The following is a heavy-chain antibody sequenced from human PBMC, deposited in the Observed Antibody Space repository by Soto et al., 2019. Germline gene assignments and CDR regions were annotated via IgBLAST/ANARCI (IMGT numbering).Heavy chain of an antibody. CDR2: ISSSSSYI. CDR3: ARRMAVAGTCFDY. Sequence: GGSLRLSCAASGVTFSSYSMNWVRQAPGKGLEWVSSISSSSSYIYYADSVKGRFTISRDNAKNSLYLQMNSLRAEDTAVYYCARRMAVAGTCFDYWGQGTLVTVSS. D-gene: IGHD6-19*01. V-gene: IGHV3-21*01. CDR1: GVTFSSYS. J-gene: IGHJ4*02.